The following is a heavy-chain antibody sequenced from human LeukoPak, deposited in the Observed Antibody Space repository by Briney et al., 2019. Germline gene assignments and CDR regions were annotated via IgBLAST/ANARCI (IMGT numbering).Heavy chain of an antibody. J-gene: IGHJ3*02. CDR2: IYYSGST. CDR3: ARGPSDAFDI. Sequence: SETLSLTCTVSGGSISSYYWSWIRQPPGKGLEWIGYIYYSGSTKYNPSLKSRVTILVDTSKNQFSLKLSSVTAGDTAVYYCARGPSDAFDIWGQGTKVTVSS. V-gene: IGHV4-59*01. CDR1: GGSISSYY.